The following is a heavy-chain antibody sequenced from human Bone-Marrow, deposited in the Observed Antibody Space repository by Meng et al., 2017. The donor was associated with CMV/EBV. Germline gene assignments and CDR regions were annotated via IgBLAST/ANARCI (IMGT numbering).Heavy chain of an antibody. V-gene: IGHV3-11*04. CDR1: GFTFSDYY. D-gene: IGHD3-3*01. Sequence: GESLKISCAASGFTFSDYYMSWIRQAPGKGLEWVSYISSSGSTIYYADSVKGRFTISRDNAKNSLYLQMNSLRAEDTAVYYCARGDFDFWSGYYTGAVYGMDVWGQGTTVTVSS. CDR3: ARGDFDFWSGYYTGAVYGMDV. CDR2: ISSSGSTI. J-gene: IGHJ6*02.